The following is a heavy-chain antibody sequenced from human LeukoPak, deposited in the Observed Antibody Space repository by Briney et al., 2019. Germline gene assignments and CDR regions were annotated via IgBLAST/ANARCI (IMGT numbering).Heavy chain of an antibody. CDR3: ARDSGSYVYFDY. CDR2: ISGSGGST. Sequence: GGSLRLSCAASGFTFSSYAMSWVRQAPGKGLEWVSAISGSGGSTYYADSVKGRFTISRDNAKNTLYLQMNSLRAEDTAVYYCARDSGSYVYFDYWGQGTLVTVSS. CDR1: GFTFSSYA. D-gene: IGHD1-26*01. J-gene: IGHJ4*02. V-gene: IGHV3-23*01.